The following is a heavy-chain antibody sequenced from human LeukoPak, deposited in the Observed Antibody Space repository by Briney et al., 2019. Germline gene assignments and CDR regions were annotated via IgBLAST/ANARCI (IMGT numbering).Heavy chain of an antibody. J-gene: IGHJ1*01. CDR1: GYTFTGYY. Sequence: ASVKVSCKASGYTFTGYYMHWVRQAPGQGLEWMGWINPNSGGTNYAQKFQGRVTMTRDTSISTAYMELSRLRSDDTAVYYCARDVVLLPAVTGGQHWGQGTLVIVSS. D-gene: IGHD2-15*01. CDR2: INPNSGGT. V-gene: IGHV1-2*02. CDR3: ARDVVLLPAVTGGQH.